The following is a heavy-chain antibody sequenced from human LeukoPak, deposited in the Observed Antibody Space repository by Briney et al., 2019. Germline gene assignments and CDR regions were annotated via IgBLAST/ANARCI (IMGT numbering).Heavy chain of an antibody. D-gene: IGHD1-7*01. Sequence: GGSMTPSCAASGLSFGSYSMKWVRQAAGQGLEWLSYISSVSTAIYYAGSVTGRFTISRDNGKNSLYLQLNSLRAEDTAVYYCAKWVGTLGTLDFWGQGTLVTVSS. CDR2: ISSVSTAI. J-gene: IGHJ4*02. CDR3: AKWVGTLGTLDF. V-gene: IGHV3-48*04. CDR1: GLSFGSYS.